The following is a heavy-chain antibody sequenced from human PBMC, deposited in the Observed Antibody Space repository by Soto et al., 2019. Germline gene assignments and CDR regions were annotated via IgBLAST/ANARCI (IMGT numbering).Heavy chain of an antibody. CDR3: AKDMGAAAGLSYYYGMDV. CDR1: GFTFDDCA. V-gene: IGHV3-9*01. J-gene: IGHJ6*02. Sequence: PGGSLRLSCAASGFTFDDCAMHWVRQAPGKGLEWVSGISWNSGSIGYADSVKGRFTISRDNAKNSLYLQMNSLRAEDTALYYCAKDMGAAAGLSYYYGMDVWGQGTTVTVSS. D-gene: IGHD6-13*01. CDR2: ISWNSGSI.